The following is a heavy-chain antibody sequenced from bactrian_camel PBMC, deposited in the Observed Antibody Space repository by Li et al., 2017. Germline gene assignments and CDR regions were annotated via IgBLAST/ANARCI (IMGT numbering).Heavy chain of an antibody. Sequence: VQLVESGGGSVQAGGSLRLSCAASGYTVSSYCMAWFRQVPGREREGVASIDIRNGDTYYKGSVKGRFTISQDNTKTITFLQMNSLRPEDSGMYYCATARLFGLNPILYANWGQGTQVTVS. V-gene: IGHV3S6*01. J-gene: IGHJ4*01. CDR1: GYTVSSYC. CDR2: IDIRNGDT. CDR3: ATARLFGLNPILYAN. D-gene: IGHD4*01.